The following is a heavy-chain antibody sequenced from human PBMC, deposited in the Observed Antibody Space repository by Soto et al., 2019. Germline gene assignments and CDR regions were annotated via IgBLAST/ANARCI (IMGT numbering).Heavy chain of an antibody. Sequence: QVQLQESGPGLVKPSESLSLTRTVSGGSIRSYYWSWIRQPPGKGLEWMGYIYYSGSTNYNPSLKSRLTISVDTSKNQFSLRLSSVTAADTAVYYCARTIVALVTGFDFWGQGTLVAVSS. D-gene: IGHD5-12*01. V-gene: IGHV4-59*01. CDR1: GGSIRSYY. CDR2: IYYSGST. J-gene: IGHJ4*02. CDR3: ARTIVALVTGFDF.